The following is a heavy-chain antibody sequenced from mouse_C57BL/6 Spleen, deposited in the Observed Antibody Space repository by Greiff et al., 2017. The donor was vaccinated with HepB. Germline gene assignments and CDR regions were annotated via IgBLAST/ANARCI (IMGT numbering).Heavy chain of an antibody. CDR2: ISTYYGDA. D-gene: IGHD1-1*01. CDR3: ARGGGFITTVDWYFDV. V-gene: IGHV1-67*01. Sequence: QVQLQQSGPELVRPGVSVKISCKGSGYTFTDYAMHWVKQSHAKSLEWIGVISTYYGDASYNQKFKDKATMTADKSSSTAYIELARLTSEDSAVYYCARGGGFITTVDWYFDVWGTGTTVTVSS. J-gene: IGHJ1*03. CDR1: GYTFTDYA.